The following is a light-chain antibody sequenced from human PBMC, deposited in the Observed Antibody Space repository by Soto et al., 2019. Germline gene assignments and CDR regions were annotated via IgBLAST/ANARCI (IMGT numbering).Light chain of an antibody. CDR2: EVT. CDR3: CSYVGSSTWV. V-gene: IGLV2-23*02. Sequence: QSALTQPASVSGSPGQSITISCTGTSSDVGTYNVVSWYQQHPGKVPKLMIYEVTKRPSGVSNRFSGSKSGNTASLTISGLQAEDEADYYCCSYVGSSTWVFGGGTKVTVL. J-gene: IGLJ3*02. CDR1: SSDVGTYNV.